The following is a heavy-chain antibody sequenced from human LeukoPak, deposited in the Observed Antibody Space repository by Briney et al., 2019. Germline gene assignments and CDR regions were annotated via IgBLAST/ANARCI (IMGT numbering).Heavy chain of an antibody. J-gene: IGHJ4*02. Sequence: SETLSLTCTVSGESISGFYWTWIRQPPGKGLEWIGYIYYSGSTNYNPSLKSRVTISVDTSKNQFSLKLSSVTAADTAVYYCARDAEGIFDYWGQGTLVTVSS. V-gene: IGHV4-59*12. CDR1: GESISGFY. D-gene: IGHD1-14*01. CDR2: IYYSGST. CDR3: ARDAEGIFDY.